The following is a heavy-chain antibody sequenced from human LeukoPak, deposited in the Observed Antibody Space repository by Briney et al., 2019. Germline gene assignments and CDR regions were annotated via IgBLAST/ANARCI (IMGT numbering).Heavy chain of an antibody. V-gene: IGHV3-30-3*01. CDR3: ARGSNWGSRVYFFDY. D-gene: IGHD7-27*01. J-gene: IGHJ4*02. CDR1: GFTFTTYA. Sequence: GGSLRLSCTASGFTFTTYAMHWVRQAPGKGLEWVAAISYDGSNRYYADSVKGRFPISRDNSESTLYLQMNSLRAEDTAVYYCARGSNWGSRVYFFDYWGQGTPVTVSS. CDR2: ISYDGSNR.